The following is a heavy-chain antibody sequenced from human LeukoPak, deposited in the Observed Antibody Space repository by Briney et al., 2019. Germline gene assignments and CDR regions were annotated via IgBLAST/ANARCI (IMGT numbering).Heavy chain of an antibody. CDR2: IIPIFGIA. CDR1: GGTFISYA. D-gene: IGHD5-12*01. Sequence: SVKVSFKASGGTFISYAISWVRQAPGQGLEWMGRIIPIFGIANYAQKFQGRVTITADKSTSTAYMELSSLRSEDTAVYYCARETDLGGYDLFDYWGQGTLVTVSS. CDR3: ARETDLGGYDLFDY. J-gene: IGHJ4*02. V-gene: IGHV1-69*17.